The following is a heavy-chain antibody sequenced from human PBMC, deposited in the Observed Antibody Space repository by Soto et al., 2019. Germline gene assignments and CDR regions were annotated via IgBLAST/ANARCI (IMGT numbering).Heavy chain of an antibody. J-gene: IGHJ4*02. CDR2: IYSSGST. CDR1: GGSISSYY. D-gene: IGHD2-15*01. CDR3: ARDVEYCSGNTCYSRYLDY. V-gene: IGHV4-4*08. Sequence: TSETLSLTCTVSGGSISSYYWSWIRQPPGKGLEWIAYIYSSGSTNYNPSLKSRVTISVDTSKNQFSLKLSSVTAADTAVYYCARDVEYCSGNTCYSRYLDYWGQGTLVTVSS.